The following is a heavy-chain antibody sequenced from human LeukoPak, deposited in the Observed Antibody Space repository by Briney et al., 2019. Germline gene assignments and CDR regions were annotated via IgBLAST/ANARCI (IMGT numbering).Heavy chain of an antibody. CDR2: ISYDGSNK. Sequence: GRSLRLSCAASGLTFSSYATHWVRQAPGKGLEWVAVISYDGSNKYYADSVKGGFSISRDNSKNTLYLQMNSLRAEDTAVYYCARDLRPYGSGSYYNPGDYWGQGTLVTVSS. CDR1: GLTFSSYA. CDR3: ARDLRPYGSGSYYNPGDY. D-gene: IGHD3-10*01. V-gene: IGHV3-30*04. J-gene: IGHJ4*02.